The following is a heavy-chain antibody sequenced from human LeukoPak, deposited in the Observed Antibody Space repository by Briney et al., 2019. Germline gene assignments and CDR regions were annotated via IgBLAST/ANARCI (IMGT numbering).Heavy chain of an antibody. CDR2: IKQDGSEK. V-gene: IGHV3-7*01. J-gene: IGHJ4*02. CDR1: GFTFSSYW. Sequence: PGGSPRLSCAASGFTFSSYWMSWVRQAPGKGLEWVANIKQDGSEKYYVDSVKGRFTISRDNAKNSLYLQMNSLRAEDTAVYYCASDPLTTVTILKTPYFDYWGQGTLVTVSS. D-gene: IGHD4-17*01. CDR3: ASDPLTTVTILKTPYFDY.